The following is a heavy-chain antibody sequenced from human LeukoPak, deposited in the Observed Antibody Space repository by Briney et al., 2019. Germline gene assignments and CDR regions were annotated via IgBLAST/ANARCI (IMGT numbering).Heavy chain of an antibody. Sequence: ASVKVSCKASGYTFTSYYMHWVRQAPGQGLEWMGWINPNSGGTNYAQKFQGRVTMTRDTSISTAYMELSRLRSDDTAVYYCARVIIQEWLVRYYFDYWGQGTLVTVSS. CDR1: GYTFTSYY. CDR2: INPNSGGT. V-gene: IGHV1-2*02. D-gene: IGHD6-19*01. CDR3: ARVIIQEWLVRYYFDY. J-gene: IGHJ4*02.